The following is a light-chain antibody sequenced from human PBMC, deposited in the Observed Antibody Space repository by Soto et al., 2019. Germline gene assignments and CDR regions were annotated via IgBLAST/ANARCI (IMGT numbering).Light chain of an antibody. CDR1: QSVSSSY. CDR2: GTS. Sequence: EIVLTQSPGTLSLSPGERATLSCRASQSVSSSYLAWYQQKPGQAPRLLIYGTSSRATAIPDRFSGSGSGKDFTLTIRRMEAEEFAVYYCQQYGSSSWTFGQGTKVEIK. J-gene: IGKJ1*01. V-gene: IGKV3-20*01. CDR3: QQYGSSSWT.